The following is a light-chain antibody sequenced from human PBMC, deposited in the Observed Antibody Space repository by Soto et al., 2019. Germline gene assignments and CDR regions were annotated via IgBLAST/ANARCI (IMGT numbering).Light chain of an antibody. V-gene: IGLV2-14*01. CDR2: EVS. CDR3: SSYTSSITVV. J-gene: IGLJ2*01. CDR1: SSDVGGYNF. Sequence: QSALTQPASVSGSPGQSITISCTGTSSDVGGYNFVAWYQHHPGKAPKLMIYEVSNRPSGVSNRFSGSKSGNTASLTISGLHAEDEADYYCSSYTSSITVVFGGG.